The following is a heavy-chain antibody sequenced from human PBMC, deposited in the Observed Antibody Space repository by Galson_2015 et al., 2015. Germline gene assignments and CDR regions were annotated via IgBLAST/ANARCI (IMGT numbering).Heavy chain of an antibody. CDR3: ARALPLKQLVRNFDY. CDR1: GFTFSSYA. V-gene: IGHV3-30-3*01. D-gene: IGHD6-13*01. CDR2: VSYDGSNK. Sequence: SLRLSCAASGFTFSSYAMHWVRQAPGKGLEWVAVVSYDGSNKYYADSVKGRFTISRDNSKNTLNLQMNSLRAEDTAVYYCARALPLKQLVRNFDYWGQGTLVTVSS. J-gene: IGHJ4*02.